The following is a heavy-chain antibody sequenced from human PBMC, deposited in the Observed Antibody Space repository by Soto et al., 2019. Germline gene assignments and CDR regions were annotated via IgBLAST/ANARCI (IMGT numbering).Heavy chain of an antibody. Sequence: GESLKISCKGSGYSFTSYWIGWVRQMPGKGLEWMGIIYPGDSDTRYSPSFQGQVTISADKSISTAYLQWSSLKASDTAMYYCARQDLSQYYDFWSGYEFDYGGQGTLVTVSS. V-gene: IGHV5-51*01. D-gene: IGHD3-3*01. CDR3: ARQDLSQYYDFWSGYEFDY. CDR1: GYSFTSYW. CDR2: IYPGDSDT. J-gene: IGHJ4*02.